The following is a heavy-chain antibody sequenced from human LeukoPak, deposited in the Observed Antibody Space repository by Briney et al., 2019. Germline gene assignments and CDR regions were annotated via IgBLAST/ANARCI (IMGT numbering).Heavy chain of an antibody. J-gene: IGHJ4*02. V-gene: IGHV4-59*08. Sequence: SETLSLTCSVSGGSISNSYWSWIRQPPGKGLEWIGYIHSSGRTKYDPSLESRVTISIDTSMNHFSLKVSSVTAPDTAVYYCARHQNGYGDYFDFWGQGILVTVSS. D-gene: IGHD4-17*01. CDR1: GGSISNSY. CDR3: ARHQNGYGDYFDF. CDR2: IHSSGRT.